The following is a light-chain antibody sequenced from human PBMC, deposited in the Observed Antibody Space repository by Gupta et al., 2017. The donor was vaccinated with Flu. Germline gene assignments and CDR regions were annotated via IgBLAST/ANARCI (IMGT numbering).Light chain of an antibody. Sequence: DIVMTQSPLSLPVSPGEPASISCRSSQSLLHRNGYDYLDWNLQKPGQPPQLLIYLGSYRASGVPDRFSGSGSGTDFTLKISRVEAEDVGVYYCMQSLQRGTFGQGTKVEI. J-gene: IGKJ1*01. CDR2: LGS. CDR3: MQSLQRGT. V-gene: IGKV2-28*01. CDR1: QSLLHRNGYDY.